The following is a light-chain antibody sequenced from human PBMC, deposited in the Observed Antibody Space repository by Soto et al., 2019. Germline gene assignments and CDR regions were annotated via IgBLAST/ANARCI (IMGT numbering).Light chain of an antibody. J-gene: IGKJ1*01. V-gene: IGKV1-5*03. CDR2: GAS. CDR3: QQYSRLWS. Sequence: DIQMTQSPSSLSASVGDRVTITCRASESISTWLAWYQQKPGKAPKLLIYGASSLESGVPTRFSGDGSETDFTLPISSLQRDDFGAYYCQQYSRLWSFGQGIKVDIE. CDR1: ESISTW.